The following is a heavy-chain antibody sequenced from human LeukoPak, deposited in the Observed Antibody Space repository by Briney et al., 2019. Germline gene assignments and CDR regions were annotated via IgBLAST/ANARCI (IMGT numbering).Heavy chain of an antibody. V-gene: IGHV3-20*04. CDR2: INWNGGIT. CDR1: GFTSDDYG. CDR3: ARDFVGYCSGGSCYHLAFDI. J-gene: IGHJ3*02. D-gene: IGHD2-15*01. Sequence: GGSLRLSCAASGFTSDDYGMSWVRQAPGKGLEWVSGINWNGGITGYADSVKGRFTISRDNAKNSLYLQMNSLGAEDTALYYCARDFVGYCSGGSCYHLAFDIWGQGTMVTVSS.